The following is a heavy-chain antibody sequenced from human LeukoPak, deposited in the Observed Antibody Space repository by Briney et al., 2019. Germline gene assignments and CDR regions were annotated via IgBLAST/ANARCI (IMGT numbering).Heavy chain of an antibody. J-gene: IGHJ4*02. D-gene: IGHD6-13*01. CDR1: GFTLSSYE. CDR2: ISRTGNSI. Sequence: GGSLRLSCAASGFTLSSYEMNWVRLAPGKGLEWISYISRTGNSIYYADSVKGRFTISRDSAKNSLYLQMNSLRAEDTAVYYCARGPYSSNWYVDYWGQGTLVTVSS. V-gene: IGHV3-48*03. CDR3: ARGPYSSNWYVDY.